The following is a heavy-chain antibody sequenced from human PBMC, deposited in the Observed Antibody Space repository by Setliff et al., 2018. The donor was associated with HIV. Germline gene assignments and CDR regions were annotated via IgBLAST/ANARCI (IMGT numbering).Heavy chain of an antibody. J-gene: IGHJ6*02. Sequence: PGGSLRLSCAASGFTFSSYSMNWVRQAPGKGLEWVSYISSSSSTIYYADSVKGRFTISRDNAKNSLYLQMNSLRAEDTAVYYCARATYSNYAGMDVWGHGTMVTVSS. D-gene: IGHD4-4*01. CDR2: ISSSSSTI. CDR1: GFTFSSYS. V-gene: IGHV3-48*04. CDR3: ARATYSNYAGMDV.